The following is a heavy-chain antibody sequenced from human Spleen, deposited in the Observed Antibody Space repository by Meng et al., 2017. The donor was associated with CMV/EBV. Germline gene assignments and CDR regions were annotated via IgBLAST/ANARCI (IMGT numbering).Heavy chain of an antibody. V-gene: IGHV1-69*02. CDR1: GYPFTTYY. CDR2: IIPMVDIA. J-gene: IGHJ5*02. Sequence: SVKVSCKTSGYPFTTYYVHWVRQAPGQGLEWMGRIIPMVDIANYAQKFQGRVTITADKPTSTANMELSSLRSEDTAVYYCARSDQLLYRPWGQGTLVTVSS. D-gene: IGHD3-10*01. CDR3: ARSDQLLYRP.